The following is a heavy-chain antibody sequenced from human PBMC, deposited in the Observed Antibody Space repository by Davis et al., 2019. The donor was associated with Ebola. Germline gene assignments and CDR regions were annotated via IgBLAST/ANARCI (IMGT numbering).Heavy chain of an antibody. CDR1: DFSISSVYY. J-gene: IGHJ6*02. D-gene: IGHD4-17*01. Sequence: SETLSLTCTVSDFSISSVYYWGWIRQPPGKGLEWIGSFHHSGSTYYNPSFQGQVTLSADKSISTAYLQWSSLKASDTAMYYCARTKTTVTPNYYYYGLDVWGQGTTVTVSS. CDR2: FHHSGST. V-gene: IGHV4-38-2*02. CDR3: ARTKTTVTPNYYYYGLDV.